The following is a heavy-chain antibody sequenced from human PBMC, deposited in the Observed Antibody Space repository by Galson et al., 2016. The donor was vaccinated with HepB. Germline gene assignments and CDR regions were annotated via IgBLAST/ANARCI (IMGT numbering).Heavy chain of an antibody. V-gene: IGHV3-74*01. CDR3: VRDHSVVPTTAYNWFDP. Sequence: SLRLSCAASGFAFSSHWMHWVRQDLGKGLVWVSRINSDGTTSNYADSVKGRFTISRDNAKNTLYLQVNSLRAEDTAVYFCVRDHSVVPTTAYNWFDPWGRGTLVTVSS. CDR1: GFAFSSHW. CDR2: INSDGTTS. J-gene: IGHJ5*02. D-gene: IGHD4-23*01.